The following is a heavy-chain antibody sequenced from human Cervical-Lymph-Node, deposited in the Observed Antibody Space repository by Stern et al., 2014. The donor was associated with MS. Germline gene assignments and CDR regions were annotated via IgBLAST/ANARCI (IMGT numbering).Heavy chain of an antibody. CDR1: GFSVTTAGVG. V-gene: IGHV2-5*02. J-gene: IGHJ4*02. CDR3: AHSRVKYCRGGTCYSSLFDY. D-gene: IGHD2-15*01. CDR2: IYWDDDK. Sequence: QVTLKESGTTLVKPTQTVTLTCTLSGFSVTTAGVGVGWIRQPPGKALEWLALIYWDDDKLYSPSLKNRLTITKDTSKNQVVLTMTNVDPVDTATYYCAHSRVKYCRGGTCYSSLFDYWGQGTLVTVSS.